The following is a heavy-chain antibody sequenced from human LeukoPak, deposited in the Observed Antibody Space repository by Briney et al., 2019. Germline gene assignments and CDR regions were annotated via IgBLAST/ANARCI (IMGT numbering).Heavy chain of an antibody. J-gene: IGHJ4*02. CDR3: ARAVGYFWSGPRFDY. CDR1: GFTFNSYW. D-gene: IGHD3-3*01. V-gene: IGHV3-7*01. CDR2: IKQDGSEI. Sequence: GGSLRLSCAASGFTFNSYWMSWVRQAPGKGLEWVANIKQDGSEIYSVDSVKGRFTFSRDNAKNSLYLQMNSLRAEDTAVYYCARAVGYFWSGPRFDYWGQGALVTVSS.